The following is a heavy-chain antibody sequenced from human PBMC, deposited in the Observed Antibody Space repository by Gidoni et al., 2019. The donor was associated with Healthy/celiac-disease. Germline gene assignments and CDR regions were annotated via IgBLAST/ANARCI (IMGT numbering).Heavy chain of an antibody. CDR3: ARGGRLGELSLLYAFDI. CDR2: INAGNGNT. J-gene: IGHJ3*02. D-gene: IGHD3-16*02. Sequence: QVQLVQSGAEVKKPGASVKVSCKASGYTFTSYAMHWVRQAPGQRREWMGWINAGNGNTKYSQKFQGRVTITRDTSASTAYMELSSLRSEDTAVYYCARGGRLGELSLLYAFDIWGQGTMVTVSS. V-gene: IGHV1-3*01. CDR1: GYTFTSYA.